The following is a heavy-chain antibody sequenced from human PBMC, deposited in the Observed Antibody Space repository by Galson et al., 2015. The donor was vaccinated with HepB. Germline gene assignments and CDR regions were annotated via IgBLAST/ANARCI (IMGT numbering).Heavy chain of an antibody. J-gene: IGHJ4*02. V-gene: IGHV3-11*03. CDR1: GFTFSDYY. D-gene: IGHD6-13*01. CDR3: AVSIAAAGTLDY. Sequence: SLRLSCAASGFTFSDYYMSWIRQAPGKGLEWVSYISSSSSYTNYADSVKGRFTISRDNAKNSLYLQMNSLRAEDTAVYYCAVSIAAAGTLDYWGQGTLVTVSS. CDR2: ISSSSSYT.